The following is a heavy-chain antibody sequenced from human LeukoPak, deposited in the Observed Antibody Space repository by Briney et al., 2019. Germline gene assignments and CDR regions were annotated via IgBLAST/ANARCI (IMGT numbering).Heavy chain of an antibody. CDR1: GYTFTSYD. Sequence: ASVKVSWKASGYTFTSYDINWVRQATGQGLEWMGWMNPNSGNTGYARKFQGRVTMTRNTSISTAYMELSSLRSEDTAVYYCARTVTDYYYYYMDVWGKGTTVTIPS. CDR2: MNPNSGNT. D-gene: IGHD4-17*01. J-gene: IGHJ6*03. CDR3: ARTVTDYYYYYMDV. V-gene: IGHV1-8*01.